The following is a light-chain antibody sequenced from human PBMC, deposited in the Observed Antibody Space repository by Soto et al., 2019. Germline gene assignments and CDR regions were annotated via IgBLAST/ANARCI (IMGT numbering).Light chain of an antibody. Sequence: IVMTQSAGTLCVSTGERFTLSCMASQSVSSDLAWYHHKPGQAPRLLIYGASTRATGIPARFSGSGFGTEFTLTISSLQPEDFATYYCQQLNSYPRTSGQGSKVDIK. CDR3: QQLNSYPRT. V-gene: IGKV3-15*01. J-gene: IGKJ1*01. CDR2: GAS. CDR1: QSVSSD.